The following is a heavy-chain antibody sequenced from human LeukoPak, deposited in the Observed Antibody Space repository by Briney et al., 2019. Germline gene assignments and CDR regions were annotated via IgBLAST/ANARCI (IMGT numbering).Heavy chain of an antibody. Sequence: PGGSLRLSCAASGFTFSSYSMNWVRQAPGKGLGWVSSISSSSSYIYYADSVKGRFTISRDNSKNTLCLQMNSLRAEDTAVFYCAKGDRGVLVIPSTEFDYWGQGTLVTVSS. CDR1: GFTFSSYS. J-gene: IGHJ4*02. D-gene: IGHD3-9*01. CDR3: AKGDRGVLVIPSTEFDY. CDR2: ISSSSSYI. V-gene: IGHV3-21*04.